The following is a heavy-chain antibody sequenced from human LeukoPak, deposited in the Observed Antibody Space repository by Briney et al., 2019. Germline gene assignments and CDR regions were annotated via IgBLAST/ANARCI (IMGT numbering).Heavy chain of an antibody. CDR3: AGDYYGSGSPGY. CDR1: GGSISSSSYY. Sequence: SETLSLTCTVSGGSISSSSYYWGWIRQPPGKGLEWIGSIYYSGSTYYNPSLKSRVTISVDTSKNQFSLKLSSVTAADTAVYYCAGDYYGSGSPGYWGQGTLVTVSS. CDR2: IYYSGST. V-gene: IGHV4-39*01. D-gene: IGHD3-10*01. J-gene: IGHJ4*02.